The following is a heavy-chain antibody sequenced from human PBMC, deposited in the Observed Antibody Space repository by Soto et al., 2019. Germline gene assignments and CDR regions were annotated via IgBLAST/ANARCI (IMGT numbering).Heavy chain of an antibody. D-gene: IGHD6-13*01. CDR3: VRRHVSATGIDWFDP. V-gene: IGHV1-3*01. CDR2: INAANGDT. Sequence: ASVKVSCKASGYTFTSYGIHWVRQAPGQRLEWMRWINAANGDTKYSPKFQGRVTITRDTSASTAYMELSSLRSEDTAVYYCVRRHVSATGIDWFDPWGQGTLVTAPQ. CDR1: GYTFTSYG. J-gene: IGHJ5*02.